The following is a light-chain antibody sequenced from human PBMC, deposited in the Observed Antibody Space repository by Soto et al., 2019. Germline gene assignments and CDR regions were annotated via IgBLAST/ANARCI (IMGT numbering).Light chain of an antibody. J-gene: IGLJ1*01. CDR3: GSWDSSLSAYV. Sequence: QSVMTQPPSVSAAPGQTVTISCSGSSSNIGGNSVSWYQQLPGTAPKLLIYDDNKRPSGIPDRFSGSKSGTSATLRITGVQTGDEADYYCGSWDSSLSAYVFGTGTKLTVL. CDR1: SSNIGGNS. V-gene: IGLV1-51*01. CDR2: DDN.